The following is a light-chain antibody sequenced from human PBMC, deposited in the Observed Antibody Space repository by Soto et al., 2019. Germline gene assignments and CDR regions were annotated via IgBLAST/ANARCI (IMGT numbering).Light chain of an antibody. CDR2: VKSDGGH. V-gene: IGLV4-69*01. J-gene: IGLJ1*01. Sequence: QLVLTQSPSASASLGASVKLTCTLSSGHSSYAIAWHEKQPEQVSRYLMKVKSDGGHTKGHGIPERCSGSSSGAERYLIISSLQSEDEADYYCPTWGTGINYVFGTGTKVTV. CDR1: SGHSSYA. CDR3: PTWGTGINYV.